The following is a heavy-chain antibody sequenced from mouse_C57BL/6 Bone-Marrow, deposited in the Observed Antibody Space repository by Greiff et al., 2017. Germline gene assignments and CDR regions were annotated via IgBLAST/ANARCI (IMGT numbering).Heavy chain of an antibody. V-gene: IGHV1-54*01. J-gene: IGHJ3*01. CDR1: GYAFTNYL. Sequence: VQLQQSGAELVRPGTSVKVSCKASGYAFTNYLIEWVKQRPGQGLEWIGVINPGSGGTNYNEKFQGKATLTADKSSSTAYMQLSSLTSEDSAVYFCATRRFAYWGQGTLVTVSA. CDR3: ATRRFAY. CDR2: INPGSGGT. D-gene: IGHD3-3*01.